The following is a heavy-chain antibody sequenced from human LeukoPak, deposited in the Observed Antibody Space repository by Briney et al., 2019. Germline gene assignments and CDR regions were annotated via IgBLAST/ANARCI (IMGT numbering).Heavy chain of an antibody. CDR1: GFTFSSYA. CDR2: ISYDGSNK. V-gene: IGHV3-30-3*01. Sequence: PGGSLRLSCAASGFTFSSYAMHWVRQAPGKGLEWVAVISYDGSNKYYADSVKGRFTISRDNSKNTLYLQMNSLRAEDTAVYYCARDSSGWYGCLDYWGQGTLVTVSS. CDR3: ARDSSGWYGCLDY. D-gene: IGHD6-19*01. J-gene: IGHJ4*02.